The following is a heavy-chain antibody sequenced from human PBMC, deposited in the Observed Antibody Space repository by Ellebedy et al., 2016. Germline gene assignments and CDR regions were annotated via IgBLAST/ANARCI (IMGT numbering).Heavy chain of an antibody. V-gene: IGHV3-30*04. J-gene: IGHJ4*02. CDR1: GFTFSSYA. D-gene: IGHD4-17*01. Sequence: GESLKISCAASGFTFSSYAMQWVRQAPGKGLEWVAVISYDGRNKYYADSVKRRFTISRDNSKNTLYLQMNSLRAEDTAVYYCARDPGDYYLDFWGQGTLVTVSS. CDR3: ARDPGDYYLDF. CDR2: ISYDGRNK.